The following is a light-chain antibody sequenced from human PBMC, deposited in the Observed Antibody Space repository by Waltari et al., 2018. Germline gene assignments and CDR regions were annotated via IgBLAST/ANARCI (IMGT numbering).Light chain of an antibody. CDR3: HQYYCLPYT. CDR2: WAS. Sequence: DIVMTQSPDSPPVSLGERTTIHCRTSHSVFYTSHNKNYLPWYQHKAGQPPKLLIYWASTRESGVPDRFSCSGSGTDFTLTISSLQAEVVAFYFWHQYYCLPYTFGQGTKLEIK. CDR1: HSVFYTSHNKNY. J-gene: IGKJ2*01. V-gene: IGKV4-1*01.